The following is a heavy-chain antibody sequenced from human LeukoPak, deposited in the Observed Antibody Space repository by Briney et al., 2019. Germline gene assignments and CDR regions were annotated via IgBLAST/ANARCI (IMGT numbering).Heavy chain of an antibody. CDR3: AKLKGYSGSFFDY. D-gene: IGHD1-26*01. V-gene: IGHV3-30-3*02. CDR2: ISYDGSNK. CDR1: GFTYSSYA. J-gene: IGHJ4*02. Sequence: GGSLRLSCAASGFTYSSYAMHLVRQAPGKGLEWVAVISYDGSNKYYADSVKGRFTISRDNSKNTLYLQMNSLRAEDTAVYYCAKLKGYSGSFFDYWGQGTLVTVSS.